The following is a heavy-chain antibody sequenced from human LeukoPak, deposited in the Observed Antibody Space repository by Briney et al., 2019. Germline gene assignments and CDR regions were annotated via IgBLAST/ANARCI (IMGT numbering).Heavy chain of an antibody. V-gene: IGHV4-59*01. D-gene: IGHD2-2*01. Sequence: PSETLSLTCTVSGGSISSYYWSWIRQPPGKGLEWIGYIYYSGSTNYNPSLKSRVTISVDTSKNQFSLKLSSMTAADTAVYYCARFLEDIVVVPAAMAPGYYYYMDVWGKGTTVTVSS. CDR3: ARFLEDIVVVPAAMAPGYYYYMDV. CDR2: IYYSGST. J-gene: IGHJ6*03. CDR1: GGSISSYY.